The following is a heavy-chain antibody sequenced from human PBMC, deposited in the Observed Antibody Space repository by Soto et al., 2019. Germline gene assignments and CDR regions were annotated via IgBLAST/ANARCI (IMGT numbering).Heavy chain of an antibody. Sequence: QVQLVQSGAEVKKPGSSVKVSCKASGGTFSSYAISWVRQAPGQGLEWMGGIIPIFGTANYAQKFQGRVTITADESTGTGYMELSSLRSEDTAVYYCARDKGGSSSWYSPPFDYWGQGTLVTVSS. V-gene: IGHV1-69*01. CDR1: GGTFSSYA. J-gene: IGHJ4*02. D-gene: IGHD6-13*01. CDR3: ARDKGGSSSWYSPPFDY. CDR2: IIPIFGTA.